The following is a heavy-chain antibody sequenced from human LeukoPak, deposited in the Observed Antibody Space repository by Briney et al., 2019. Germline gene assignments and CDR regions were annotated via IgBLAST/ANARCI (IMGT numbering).Heavy chain of an antibody. CDR3: AGSTGYYYRAFDM. D-gene: IGHD3-22*01. Sequence: PGGSLRLSCAASGFTFSTYAMSWVRQAPGKGLEWVSTISGSGANTYYADSVRGRFTISRDNSKNTLYLQMNSLSAEDTAVYYCAGSTGYYYRAFDMWGQGTMVTVSS. J-gene: IGHJ3*02. CDR2: ISGSGANT. CDR1: GFTFSTYA. V-gene: IGHV3-23*01.